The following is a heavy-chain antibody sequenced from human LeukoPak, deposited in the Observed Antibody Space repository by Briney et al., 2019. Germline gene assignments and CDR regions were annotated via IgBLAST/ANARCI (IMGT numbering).Heavy chain of an antibody. V-gene: IGHV4-59*01. D-gene: IGHD3-22*01. CDR3: ARDLYYYDSSNAFDI. J-gene: IGHJ3*02. Sequence: SGTLTLTCTVSGGSISSYYWSWIRQPPGKGLEWIGYIYCSGSTNYNPSLKSRVTISVDTSKNQFSLKLSSVTAADTAVYYCARDLYYYDSSNAFDIWGQGIMVTVSS. CDR1: GGSISSYY. CDR2: IYCSGST.